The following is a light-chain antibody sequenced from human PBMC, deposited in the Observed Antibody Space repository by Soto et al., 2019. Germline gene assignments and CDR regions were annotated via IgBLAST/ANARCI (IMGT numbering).Light chain of an antibody. CDR2: DAS. CDR3: QQRSNWPPT. J-gene: IGKJ1*01. Sequence: EIVLTQSPATLYLSPGERATLSCRASQCVSSYLAWYQQKPGQAPRRLIYDASNRATGIPARFSGSGSGTDFTLTISSLEPEDFAVYYCQQRSNWPPTFGQGNKVEIK. V-gene: IGKV3-11*01. CDR1: QCVSSY.